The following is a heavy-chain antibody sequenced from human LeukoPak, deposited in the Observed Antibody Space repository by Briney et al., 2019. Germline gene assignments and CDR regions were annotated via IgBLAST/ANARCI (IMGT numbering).Heavy chain of an antibody. CDR3: ATDLHVHGAF. D-gene: IGHD1-26*01. Sequence: PGRSLRLSCAASGLTFSSYGMHWARQAPGKGLEWVAVISYDGSNKYYADSVKGRFTISRDNSKNTLYLQMNSLRVEDTAVYYCATDLHVHGAFWRQGPMVTVSS. CDR2: ISYDGSNK. CDR1: GLTFSSYG. V-gene: IGHV3-30*03. J-gene: IGHJ3*01.